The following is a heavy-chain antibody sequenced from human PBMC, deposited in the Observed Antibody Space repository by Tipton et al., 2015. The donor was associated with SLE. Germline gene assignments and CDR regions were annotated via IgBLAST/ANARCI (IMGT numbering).Heavy chain of an antibody. V-gene: IGHV4-34*01. CDR3: ARLCCGYDWGDAFDI. Sequence: LRLSCAVNGGSFSGNYWTWIRQPPGKGLEWIGTIYYSGSTYYNPSLKSRVTISVDTSKNQFSLKLSSVTAADTAVYYCARLCCGYDWGDAFDIWGQGTMVTVSS. CDR1: GGSFSGNY. D-gene: IGHD5-12*01. CDR2: IYYSGST. J-gene: IGHJ3*02.